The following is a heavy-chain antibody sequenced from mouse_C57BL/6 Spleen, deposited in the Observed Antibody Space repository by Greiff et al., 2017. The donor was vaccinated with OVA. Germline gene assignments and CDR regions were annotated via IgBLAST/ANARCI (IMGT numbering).Heavy chain of an antibody. CDR3: ARDGRSSAWGAY. CDR2: IDPSSGGT. CDR1: GYTFTSYW. V-gene: IGHV1-72*01. D-gene: IGHD1-1*01. Sequence: QVQLQQPGAELVKPGASVKLSCKASGYTFTSYWMHWVKQRPGRGLEWIGRIDPSSGGTKYNEKFKSKATLTVDKPSSTAYMQLSSLTSEDSAVYDGARDGRSSAWGAYWGQGTLVTVSA. J-gene: IGHJ3*01.